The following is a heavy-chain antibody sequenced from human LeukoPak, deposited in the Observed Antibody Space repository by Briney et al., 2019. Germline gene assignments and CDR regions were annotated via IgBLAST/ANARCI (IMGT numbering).Heavy chain of an antibody. J-gene: IGHJ5*02. CDR1: GGSISSGSYY. V-gene: IGHV4-61*02. CDR3: ARTQVGCSGGSCYSGWFDP. D-gene: IGHD2-15*01. Sequence: SQTPSLTCTVSGGSISSGSYYWSWIRQPAGKGLEWIGRIYTSGSTNYNPSLKSRVTISVDTSKNQFSLKLSSVTAADTAVYYCARTQVGCSGGSCYSGWFDPWGQGTLVTVSS. CDR2: IYTSGST.